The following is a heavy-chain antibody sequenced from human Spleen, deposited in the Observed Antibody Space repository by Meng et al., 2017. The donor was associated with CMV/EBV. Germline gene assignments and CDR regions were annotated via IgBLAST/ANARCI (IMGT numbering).Heavy chain of an antibody. CDR1: GYTFTSYG. CDR3: ARLAHNIYYYYGMDV. J-gene: IGHJ6*02. V-gene: IGHV1-18*01. D-gene: IGHD1-14*01. CDR2: ISAYNGNT. Sequence: ASVKVSCKASGYTFTSYGISWVRQAPGQGLEWVGWISAYNGNTNYAQKLQGRVTMTTDTSTSTAYMELRSLRSDDTAVYYCARLAHNIYYYYGMDVWGQGTTVTVSS.